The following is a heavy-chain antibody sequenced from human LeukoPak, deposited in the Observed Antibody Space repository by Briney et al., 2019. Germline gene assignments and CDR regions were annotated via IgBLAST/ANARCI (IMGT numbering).Heavy chain of an antibody. J-gene: IGHJ4*02. CDR2: IYHSGST. Sequence: PQTLSLTCAVSGGSISSGGYSWSWIRQPPGKGLEWIGYIYHSGSTYYNPSLKSRVTISVDRSKNQFSLKLSSVTAADTAVYYCASGDSRYCSGGSCYLLGYWGQGTPVTVSS. D-gene: IGHD2-15*01. CDR1: GGSISSGGYS. V-gene: IGHV4-30-2*01. CDR3: ASGDSRYCSGGSCYLLGY.